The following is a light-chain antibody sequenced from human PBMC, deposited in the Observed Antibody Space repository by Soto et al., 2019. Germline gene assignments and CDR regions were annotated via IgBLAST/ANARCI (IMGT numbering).Light chain of an antibody. CDR3: QQFSSYPHT. CDR2: DAS. J-gene: IGKJ4*01. V-gene: IGKV3-20*01. Sequence: EFVLTQSPGTLSLSPGERATLSCRASQTVRNNYLAWYQQKPGQAPRLLIYDASNRATGIPDRFSGGGSGTDFTLTISRLEPEDFAVYYCQQFSSYPHTFGGGTKVEIK. CDR1: QTVRNNY.